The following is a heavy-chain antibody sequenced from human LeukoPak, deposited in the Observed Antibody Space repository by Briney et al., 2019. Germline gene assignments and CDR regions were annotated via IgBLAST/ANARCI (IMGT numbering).Heavy chain of an antibody. J-gene: IGHJ6*03. CDR2: IYTSGST. V-gene: IGHV4-4*07. CDR1: GGSISSCY. CDR3: ARDSYTQRYYYYYYYMDV. D-gene: IGHD1-26*01. Sequence: SETLSLTCTVSGGSISSCYWSWIRQPAGKGLEWIGRIYTSGSTNYNPSLKSRVTMSVDTSKNQFSLKLSSVTAADTAVYYCARDSYTQRYYYYYYYMDVWGKGTTVTVSS.